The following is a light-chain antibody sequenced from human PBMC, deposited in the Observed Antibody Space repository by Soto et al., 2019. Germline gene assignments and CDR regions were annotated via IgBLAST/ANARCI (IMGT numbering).Light chain of an antibody. Sequence: IQMTQSPSSVSASVGDRVTITCRASQSISSYLNWYQQKPGKAPKLLIYAASSLQSGVPSRFSGSGSGKDFTLTINGLQPEDFATYYCLQDYNYPRTFGQGTKVDIK. J-gene: IGKJ1*01. CDR2: AAS. CDR1: QSISSY. V-gene: IGKV1-6*01. CDR3: LQDYNYPRT.